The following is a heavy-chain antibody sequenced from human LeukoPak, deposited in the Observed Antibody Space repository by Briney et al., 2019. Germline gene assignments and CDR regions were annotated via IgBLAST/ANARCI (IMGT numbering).Heavy chain of an antibody. D-gene: IGHD2-15*01. Sequence: KTSETLSLTCTVSGGSISNSNYYWSWIRQPPGKGLEWIADIDYSGITHYNPSLKSRVTISVGTSRNQFSLRLSSVTAADTAVYYCARTCSNGNCYPAGVDYWGQGTLVTVSS. CDR3: ARTCSNGNCYPAGVDY. CDR2: IDYSGIT. J-gene: IGHJ4*02. CDR1: GGSISNSNYY. V-gene: IGHV4-39*01.